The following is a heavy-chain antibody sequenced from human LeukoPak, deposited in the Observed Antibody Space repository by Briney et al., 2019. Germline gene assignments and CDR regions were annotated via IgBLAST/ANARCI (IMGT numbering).Heavy chain of an antibody. Sequence: GASVTVSCTASGYSFTNYAMNGVRQAPGQGLEWMGWINTNTGNPTYAQGFTGRFVFSLDTSVSTAYLQISSLRDEDTAVYYCARLTVVVAATRLAGAQYYMDVWGKGTTVTVSS. CDR1: GYSFTNYA. V-gene: IGHV7-4-1*02. J-gene: IGHJ6*03. D-gene: IGHD2-15*01. CDR3: ARLTVVVAATRLAGAQYYMDV. CDR2: INTNTGNP.